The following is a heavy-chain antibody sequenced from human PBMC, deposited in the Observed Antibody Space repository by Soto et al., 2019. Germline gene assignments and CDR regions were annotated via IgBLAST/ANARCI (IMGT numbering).Heavy chain of an antibody. Sequence: SVKVSCKASGGTFSSYAISWVRQAPGQGLEWMGGIIPIFGTANYAQKLQGRVTMTTDTSTSTAYMELRSLRSDDTAVYYCARDKDYYGSGSTNWFDPWGQGTLVTVST. CDR3: ARDKDYYGSGSTNWFDP. V-gene: IGHV1-69*05. J-gene: IGHJ5*02. CDR1: GGTFSSYA. D-gene: IGHD3-10*01. CDR2: IIPIFGTA.